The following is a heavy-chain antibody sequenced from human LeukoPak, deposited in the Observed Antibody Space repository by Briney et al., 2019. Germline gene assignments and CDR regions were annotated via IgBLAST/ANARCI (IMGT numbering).Heavy chain of an antibody. D-gene: IGHD3-22*01. Sequence: GRSLRLSCAASGFTFSSYGMNWVRQAPGKGLEWVDRIKSKTDGGTTDYAAPVKGRFTISRDDSKNTLYLQMNSLKTEGTAVYYCVGNYYDSSGYNYFDYWGQGTLVTVSS. CDR2: IKSKTDGGTT. CDR1: GFTFSSYG. J-gene: IGHJ4*02. CDR3: VGNYYDSSGYNYFDY. V-gene: IGHV3-15*07.